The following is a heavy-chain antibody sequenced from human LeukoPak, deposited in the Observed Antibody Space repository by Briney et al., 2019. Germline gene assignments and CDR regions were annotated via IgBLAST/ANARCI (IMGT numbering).Heavy chain of an antibody. CDR1: GGSISSYY. J-gene: IGHJ4*02. CDR2: IYYSGST. D-gene: IGHD3-10*01. Sequence: SETLSLTCTVSGGSISSYYWSWIRQPPGKGLEWIGYIYYSGSTNYNPSLKSRVTISVDTSKNQFSLKLSSVTAADTAVYYCARSMVRGVIIPRFFDYWGQGTLVTVFS. CDR3: ARSMVRGVIIPRFFDY. V-gene: IGHV4-59*08.